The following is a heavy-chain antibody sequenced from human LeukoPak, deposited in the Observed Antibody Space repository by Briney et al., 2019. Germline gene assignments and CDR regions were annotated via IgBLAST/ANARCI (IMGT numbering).Heavy chain of an antibody. Sequence: SETLSLTCSVSGVSISSSFYYFGWIRQPPGKGLEWIGSIYYSGSTYYNASLKSRVTISLETSRNQVSLKLNSVTATDTAVYYCAKSGGYGLIDYWGQGTLVSVSS. CDR3: AKSGGYGLIDY. CDR2: IYYSGST. J-gene: IGHJ4*01. CDR1: GVSISSSFYY. V-gene: IGHV4-39*01. D-gene: IGHD1-26*01.